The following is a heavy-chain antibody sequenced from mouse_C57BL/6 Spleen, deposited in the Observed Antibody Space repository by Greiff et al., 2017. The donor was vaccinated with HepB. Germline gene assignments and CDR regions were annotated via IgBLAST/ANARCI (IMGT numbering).Heavy chain of an antibody. CDR2: ISYDGSN. J-gene: IGHJ2*01. Sequence: ESGPGLVKPSQSLSLTCSVTGYSITSGYYWNWIRQFPGNKLEWMGYISYDGSNNYNPSLKNRISITRDTSKNQFFLKLNSVTTEDTATYYCARAIPFYYGSSQYYFDYWGQGTTLTVSS. V-gene: IGHV3-6*01. CDR3: ARAIPFYYGSSQYYFDY. CDR1: GYSITSGYY. D-gene: IGHD1-1*01.